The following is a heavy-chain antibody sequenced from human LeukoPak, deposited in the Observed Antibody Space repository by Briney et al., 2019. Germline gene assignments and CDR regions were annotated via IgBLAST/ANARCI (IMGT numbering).Heavy chain of an antibody. CDR3: ARDLALREQQLPGYYFMDV. Sequence: GASVKVSCKASGYTFTGYYMHWVRQAPGQGLEWMGGIIPMFGTANYAQKFQGRVTITADESTSTGYMELSSLRSEDTAFYYCARDLALREQQLPGYYFMDVWGQGTTVTVSS. D-gene: IGHD6-13*01. V-gene: IGHV1-69*13. CDR1: GYTFTGYY. CDR2: IIPMFGTA. J-gene: IGHJ6*03.